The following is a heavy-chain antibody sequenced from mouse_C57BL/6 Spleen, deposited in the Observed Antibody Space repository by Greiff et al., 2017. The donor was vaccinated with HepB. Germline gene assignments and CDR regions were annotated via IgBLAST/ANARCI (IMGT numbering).Heavy chain of an antibody. CDR1: GFTFSSYG. V-gene: IGHV5-6*01. Sequence: EVMLVESGGDLVKPGGSLKLSCAASGFTFSSYGMSWVRQTPDKRLEWVATISSGGSYTYYPDSVKGRFTISRDNAKNTLYLQMSSLKSEETAMYYCARQKSWYFDVWGTGTTVTVSS. CDR2: ISSGGSYT. J-gene: IGHJ1*03. CDR3: ARQKSWYFDV.